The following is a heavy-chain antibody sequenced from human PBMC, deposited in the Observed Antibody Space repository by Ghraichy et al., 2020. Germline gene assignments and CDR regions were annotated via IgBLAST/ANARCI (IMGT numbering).Heavy chain of an antibody. CDR2: IYYSGST. J-gene: IGHJ5*02. V-gene: IGHV4-39*01. Sequence: ESLNISCTVSGGSISSSSYYWGWIRQPPGKGLEWIGSIYYSGSTYYNPSLKSRVTISVDTSKNQFSLKLSSVTAADTAVYYCARRSVGKKFDPWGQGTLVTVSS. CDR3: ARRSVGKKFDP. D-gene: IGHD3-10*01. CDR1: GGSISSSSYY.